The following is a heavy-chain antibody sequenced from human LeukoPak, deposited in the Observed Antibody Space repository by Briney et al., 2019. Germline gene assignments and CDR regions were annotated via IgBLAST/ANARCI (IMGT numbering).Heavy chain of an antibody. Sequence: GRSLRLSCAASGFTFSSYAMHWVRQAPGKGLEWVAVISYDGSNKYYADSVKGRFTISRDNAKNSLYLQMNSLRAEDTAVYYCARVRRYFDWLLDYWGQGTLVTVSS. J-gene: IGHJ4*02. V-gene: IGHV3-30-3*01. CDR3: ARVRRYFDWLLDY. D-gene: IGHD3-9*01. CDR2: ISYDGSNK. CDR1: GFTFSSYA.